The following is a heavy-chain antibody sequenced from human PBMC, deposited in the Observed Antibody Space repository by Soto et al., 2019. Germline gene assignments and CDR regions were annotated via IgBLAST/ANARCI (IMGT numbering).Heavy chain of an antibody. CDR3: ARDMHSGAKYYYYAMDV. J-gene: IGHJ6*02. V-gene: IGHV3-23*01. CDR1: GFIFGTYA. CDR2: LTNNGDTT. Sequence: QLLESGGALVQPGGSLRISCAASGFIFGTYAMSWVRQAPGKGLQWVSTLTNNGDTTYYADSVKGRFSISRHNSKNTLYLQVNSLRAENTAVYYCARDMHSGAKYYYYAMDVWGRGTAVTVSS. D-gene: IGHD6-19*01.